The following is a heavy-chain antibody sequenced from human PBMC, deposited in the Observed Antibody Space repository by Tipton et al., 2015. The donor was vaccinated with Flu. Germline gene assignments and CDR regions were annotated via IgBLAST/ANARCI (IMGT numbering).Heavy chain of an antibody. V-gene: IGHV3-9*01. CDR2: ISWNCGSV. Sequence: SLRLSCAASGFNFDDYAMHWVRHGPGKGLEWVSVISWNCGSVGYADSVKGRFTISRDNAKNSLYLQMNSLRVEDTALYYCARDMQRGPPYFDCWSGPGGYYYAMDVRGKGTTVTVSS. J-gene: IGHJ6*04. CDR3: ARDMQRGPPYFDCWSGPGGYYYAMDV. D-gene: IGHD3-3*01. CDR1: GFNFDDYA.